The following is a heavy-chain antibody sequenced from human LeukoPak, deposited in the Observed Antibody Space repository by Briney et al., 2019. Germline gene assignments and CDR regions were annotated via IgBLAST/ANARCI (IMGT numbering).Heavy chain of an antibody. V-gene: IGHV3-53*01. D-gene: IGHD3-22*01. Sequence: SGGSLRLSCAASGFTVSSNYMSWVRQAPGKGLEWVSVIYSGGSTYYADSVKGRFTISRDNTKNTLYLQMNSLRAEDTAVYYCARDPYDSSGTYDAFDIWGQGTMVTVSS. CDR1: GFTVSSNY. CDR3: ARDPYDSSGTYDAFDI. J-gene: IGHJ3*02. CDR2: IYSGGST.